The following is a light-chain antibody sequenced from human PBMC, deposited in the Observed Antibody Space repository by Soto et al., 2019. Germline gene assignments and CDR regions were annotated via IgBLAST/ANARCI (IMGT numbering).Light chain of an antibody. V-gene: IGLV2-14*01. J-gene: IGLJ2*01. CDR2: EVS. CDR3: SSYTGSSTLML. Sequence: QSALTQPASVSGSPGQSITISCTGTSSDVGGYNYVSWYQQHPGKAPKLMIYEVSNRPSGVSNRFSGSKSGNTASLTISGLQAEDEADYYCSSYTGSSTLMLFGGGTKLTVL. CDR1: SSDVGGYNY.